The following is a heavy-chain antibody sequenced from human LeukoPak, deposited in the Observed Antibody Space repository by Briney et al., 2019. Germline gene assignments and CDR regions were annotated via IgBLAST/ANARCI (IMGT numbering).Heavy chain of an antibody. D-gene: IGHD6-19*01. CDR3: TRHSSGWPRAGYFGY. CDR1: GFTFSSYA. Sequence: GGSLRLSCAASGFTFSSYAMHWVRQAPGKGLEWVAVISYDGSNKYYADSVKGRFTISRDNSKNTLYLQMNSLRAEDTAVYYCTRHSSGWPRAGYFGYWGQGTLVTVSS. V-gene: IGHV3-30*04. J-gene: IGHJ4*02. CDR2: ISYDGSNK.